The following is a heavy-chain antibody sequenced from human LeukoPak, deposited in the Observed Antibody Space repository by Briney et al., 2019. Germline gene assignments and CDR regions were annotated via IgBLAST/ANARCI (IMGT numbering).Heavy chain of an antibody. CDR1: GHTLSKYW. V-gene: IGHV3-74*01. J-gene: IGHJ4*02. D-gene: IGHD6-19*01. CDR3: ATKQWLAPPPDS. CDR2: INTDGTVT. Sequence: GGSLRLSCAAPGHTLSKYWMLWVRQAPGKGLESVSRINTDGTVTTYADSVKGRFTVSRDNADNTMFLQMNSVRDEDTAVYYCATKQWLAPPPDSWGQGTPVTVSS.